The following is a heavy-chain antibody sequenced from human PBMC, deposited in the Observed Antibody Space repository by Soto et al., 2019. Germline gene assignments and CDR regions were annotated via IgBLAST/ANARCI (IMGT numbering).Heavy chain of an antibody. J-gene: IGHJ6*02. CDR2: IYYSGST. D-gene: IGHD1-26*01. CDR1: CGSSSSSSYY. Sequence: PSETLSLTCTVSCGSSSSSSYYWGWIRQPPGKGLEWIGSIYYSGSTYYNPSLKSRVTISVDTSKNQFSLKLSSVTAADTAVYYCARQIVGARGFRDYYYGMDVWGQGTTVTVSS. V-gene: IGHV4-39*01. CDR3: ARQIVGARGFRDYYYGMDV.